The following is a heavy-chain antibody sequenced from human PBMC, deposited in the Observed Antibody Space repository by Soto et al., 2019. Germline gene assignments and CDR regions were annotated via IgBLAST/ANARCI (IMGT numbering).Heavy chain of an antibody. V-gene: IGHV3-30*18. CDR1: GFTFSSYG. Sequence: QVQLVESGGGVDQPGRSLRLSCAASGFTFSSYGMHWVRQAPGKGRAWVAVISYDGSHRYYADSVRGRFTISRDNSKNTLYLQMNSLRTEDTAVYYCENNYGDRLMALDSWGQGTLVTVSS. CDR2: ISYDGSHR. D-gene: IGHD4-17*01. CDR3: ENNYGDRLMALDS. J-gene: IGHJ4*02.